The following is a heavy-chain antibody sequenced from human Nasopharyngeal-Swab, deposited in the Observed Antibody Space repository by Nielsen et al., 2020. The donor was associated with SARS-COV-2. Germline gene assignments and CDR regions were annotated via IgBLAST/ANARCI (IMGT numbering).Heavy chain of an antibody. Sequence: ASVKVSCKASGYTFTGYYMHWVRQAPGQGLEWMGRINPNSGGTNYAQKFQGRVTMTRDTSISTAYMELSRLRSDDTAVYYCARGSTVVTPVDYWGQGTLVTVSS. J-gene: IGHJ4*02. CDR1: GYTFTGYY. CDR3: ARGSTVVTPVDY. D-gene: IGHD4-23*01. V-gene: IGHV1-2*06. CDR2: INPNSGGT.